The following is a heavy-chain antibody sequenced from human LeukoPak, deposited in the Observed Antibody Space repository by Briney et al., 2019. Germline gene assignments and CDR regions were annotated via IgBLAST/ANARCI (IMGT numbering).Heavy chain of an antibody. V-gene: IGHV3-30-3*01. CDR3: ARGHYVWGSYRPRY. Sequence: PPGGSLGLSCAASGFTFSSYAMHWVRQAPGKGLEWVAVISYDGSNKYYADSVKGRFTISRGNSKNTLYLQMNSLRAEDTAVYYCARGHYVWGSYRPRYWGQGTLVTVSS. CDR2: ISYDGSNK. J-gene: IGHJ4*02. D-gene: IGHD3-16*02. CDR1: GFTFSSYA.